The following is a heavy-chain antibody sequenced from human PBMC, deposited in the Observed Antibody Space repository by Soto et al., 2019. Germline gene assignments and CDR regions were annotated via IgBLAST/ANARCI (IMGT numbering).Heavy chain of an antibody. CDR1: GFTFSSYA. CDR3: AKVYYDSSGYYYGPFDY. Sequence: EGSLRLSCAASGFTFSSYAMSWVRQAPGKGLEWVSAISGSGGSTYYADSVKGRFTISRDNSKNTLYLQMNSLRAEDTAVYYCAKVYYDSSGYYYGPFDYWGQGTLVTVSS. CDR2: ISGSGGST. J-gene: IGHJ4*02. V-gene: IGHV3-23*01. D-gene: IGHD3-22*01.